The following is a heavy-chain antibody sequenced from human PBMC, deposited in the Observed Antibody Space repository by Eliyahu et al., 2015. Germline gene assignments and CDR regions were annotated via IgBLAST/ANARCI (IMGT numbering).Heavy chain of an antibody. Sequence: XVQLVESGGGLVKPGGSLRLXCAXSXFPFSSYSXNWVRQAPGKGLEWVSSITSSSSYIYYADSVKGRFTISRDNARNSLFLQMNSLRAEDTAVYYCARVAYSSSCLDYWGQGTLVTVSS. CDR2: ITSSSSYI. CDR1: XFPFSSYS. D-gene: IGHD6-13*01. V-gene: IGHV3-21*01. J-gene: IGHJ4*02. CDR3: ARVAYSSSCLDY.